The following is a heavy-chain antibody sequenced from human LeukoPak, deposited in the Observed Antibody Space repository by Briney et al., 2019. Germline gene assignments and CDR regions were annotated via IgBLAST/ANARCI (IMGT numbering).Heavy chain of an antibody. CDR2: IRYDGSNK. CDR1: GFTFSNYG. J-gene: IGHJ4*02. Sequence: GGSLRLSCAASGFTFSNYGMHWVRQAPGKGLEWVSFIRYDGSNKYYADSVKGRFSISRDNSKTTQYLQMNSLRAEDTAVYYCARDPYVVVVPVATDYWGQGTLVTVSS. D-gene: IGHD2-2*01. V-gene: IGHV3-30*02. CDR3: ARDPYVVVVPVATDY.